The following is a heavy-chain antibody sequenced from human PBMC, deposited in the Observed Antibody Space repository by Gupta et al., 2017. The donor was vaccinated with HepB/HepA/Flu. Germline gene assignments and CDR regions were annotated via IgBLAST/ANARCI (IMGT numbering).Heavy chain of an antibody. CDR3: AKDLGYYDILTGYSPSFFDY. D-gene: IGHD3-9*01. J-gene: IGHJ4*02. Sequence: EVQLLESGGDLVQPGESLRLSCVASGVSFSTYAMSWVRQAPGKGLEWVSAITGSGGKTYYADSVKGRFTISRDSSKNILFLQMNSLRAEDTAVYYCAKDLGYYDILTGYSPSFFDYWGQGTLVTVSS. CDR1: GVSFSTYA. V-gene: IGHV3-23*01. CDR2: ITGSGGKT.